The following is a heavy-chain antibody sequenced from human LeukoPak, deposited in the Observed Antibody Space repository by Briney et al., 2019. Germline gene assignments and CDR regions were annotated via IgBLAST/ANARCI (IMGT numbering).Heavy chain of an antibody. CDR3: ARVSTNSRVGGYDPQWYFDL. V-gene: IGHV1-18*04. Sequence: ASVKVSCKAPGYTFINYGFTWVRQAPGQGLEWMGWISGHNGNTNYLQKFQGRVTMTTDTSTNTVYMELRSLSSDDTAVYYCARVSTNSRVGGYDPQWYFDLWGRGTLVTVSS. CDR1: GYTFINYG. D-gene: IGHD5-12*01. J-gene: IGHJ2*01. CDR2: ISGHNGNT.